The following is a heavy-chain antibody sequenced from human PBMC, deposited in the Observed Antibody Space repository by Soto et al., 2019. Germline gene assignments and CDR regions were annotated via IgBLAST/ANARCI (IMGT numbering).Heavy chain of an antibody. CDR3: AYPGRGWRPGY. CDR2: ISGSGGST. V-gene: IGHV3-23*01. J-gene: IGHJ4*02. D-gene: IGHD2-15*01. Sequence: EVQLLESGGGLVQPGGSLRLSCAASGFTFSSYAMSWVRQAPGKGLEWVSAISGSGGSTYYADSVKGRFTISRDNSKNTLYIQMNSLRAEDTAVYYRAYPGRGWRPGYWGQGTLVTVSS. CDR1: GFTFSSYA.